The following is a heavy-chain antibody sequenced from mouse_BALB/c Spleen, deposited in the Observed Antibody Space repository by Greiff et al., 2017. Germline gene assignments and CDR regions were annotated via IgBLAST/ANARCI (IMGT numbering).Heavy chain of an antibody. Sequence: DVHLVESGGGLVKPGGSLKLSCAASGFTFSDYYMYWVRQTPEKRLEWVATISDGGSYTYYPDSVKGRFTISRDNAKNNLYLQMSSLKSEDTAMYYCARGGWPLFAYWGQGTLVTVSA. CDR2: ISDGGSYT. V-gene: IGHV5-4*02. D-gene: IGHD2-3*01. CDR1: GFTFSDYY. CDR3: ARGGWPLFAY. J-gene: IGHJ3*01.